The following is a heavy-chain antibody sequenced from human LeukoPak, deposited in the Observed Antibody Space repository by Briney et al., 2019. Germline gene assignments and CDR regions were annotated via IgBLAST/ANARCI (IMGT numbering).Heavy chain of an antibody. CDR3: ARGWASGSYRKSGFDY. J-gene: IGHJ4*02. Sequence: ASVKVSCKASGYTFTSYDINWVRQATGQGLEWMGWMNPNNGNTGYAQKFQGRVTMTRNTSISTAYMELSSLRSEDTAVYYCARGWASGSYRKSGFDYWGQGTLVTVSS. CDR1: GYTFTSYD. V-gene: IGHV1-8*01. D-gene: IGHD3-10*01. CDR2: MNPNNGNT.